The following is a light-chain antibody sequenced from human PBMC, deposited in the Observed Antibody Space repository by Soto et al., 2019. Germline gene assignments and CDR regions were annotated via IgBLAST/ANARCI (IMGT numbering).Light chain of an antibody. Sequence: QSALTQPPSASGSPGQSVTISCSGSSSDIGGYNFVSWYQQHPGKAPKLLIYEVSRRPSGVPDRFSGSKSGNTASLAVSGLQGEDEADYYCSSYAGTDIVLFGGGTKVTVL. CDR1: SSDIGGYNF. V-gene: IGLV2-8*01. CDR2: EVS. CDR3: SSYAGTDIVL. J-gene: IGLJ2*01.